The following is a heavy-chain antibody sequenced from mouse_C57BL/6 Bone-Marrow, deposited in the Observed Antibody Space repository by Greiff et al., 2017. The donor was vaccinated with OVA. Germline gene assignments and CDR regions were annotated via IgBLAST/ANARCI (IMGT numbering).Heavy chain of an antibody. CDR2: INPSNGGT. Sequence: QVQLQQPGTELVKPGASVKLSCKASGYTFTSYWMPWVKQRPGQGLEWIGNINPSNGGTNYNEKFKSKATLTVDKSSSTAYMQLSSLTSEDSAVYYCARWRNWGYWYFDVWGTGTTVTVSS. CDR3: ARWRNWGYWYFDV. J-gene: IGHJ1*03. V-gene: IGHV1-53*01. CDR1: GYTFTSYW. D-gene: IGHD4-1*01.